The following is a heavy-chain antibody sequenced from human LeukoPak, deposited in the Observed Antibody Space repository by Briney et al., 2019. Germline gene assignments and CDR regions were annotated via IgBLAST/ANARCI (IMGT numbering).Heavy chain of an antibody. D-gene: IGHD1-26*01. CDR3: ASDPPWENDAFDI. Sequence: SGGSLRLSCAASGFTFSSYSMNWVRQAPGKGLEWMANIKQDGSKTYYVDSVKGRFTISRDNAKNSLYLQMNSLRVEDTAVYYCASDPPWENDAFDIWGQGTMVTVSS. J-gene: IGHJ3*02. CDR1: GFTFSSYS. V-gene: IGHV3-7*01. CDR2: IKQDGSKT.